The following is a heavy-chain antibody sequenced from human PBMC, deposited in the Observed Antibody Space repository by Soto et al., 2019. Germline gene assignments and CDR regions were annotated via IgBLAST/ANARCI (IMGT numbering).Heavy chain of an antibody. D-gene: IGHD3-22*01. CDR1: GFTFSSYS. J-gene: IGHJ4*02. V-gene: IGHV3-21*01. CDR3: AREARGSYYYDSSGYYPY. Sequence: GGSLRLSCAASGFTFSSYSMNWVRQAPGKGLEWVSSISSSNSYIYYADSVKGRFTISRDNAKNSLYLQMNSLRAEDTAVYYCAREARGSYYYDSSGYYPYWGQGTLVTVSS. CDR2: ISSSNSYI.